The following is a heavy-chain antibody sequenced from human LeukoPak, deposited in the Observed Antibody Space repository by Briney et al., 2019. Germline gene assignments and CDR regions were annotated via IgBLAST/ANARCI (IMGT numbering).Heavy chain of an antibody. Sequence: PSETLSLTCTVSGGSISSSSYYWGWIRQPPGKGLEWIGNSYYSGSTYYKPSLKSRVTISVDTSKNQFSLKLSSVTAADTAVYYCARLYIAVAGTEWFDPWGQGTLVTVSS. J-gene: IGHJ5*02. V-gene: IGHV4-39*01. CDR2: SYYSGST. CDR1: GGSISSSSYY. D-gene: IGHD6-19*01. CDR3: ARLYIAVAGTEWFDP.